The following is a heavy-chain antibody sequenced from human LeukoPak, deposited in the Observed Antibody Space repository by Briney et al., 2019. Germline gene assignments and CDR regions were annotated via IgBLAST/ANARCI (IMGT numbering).Heavy chain of an antibody. CDR2: LYYTGST. CDR3: GSRRTAMFGVIKGPIDY. V-gene: IGHV4-39*07. D-gene: IGHD3-3*01. CDR1: GGSISSSTHY. J-gene: IGHJ4*02. Sequence: PSETLSLTCTVSGGSISSSTHYWGSIRQPPAKGLGMNESLYYTGSTYYSPSLKSRVTISLDTSKNQFSLKLNSVTAADTAVYYCGSRRTAMFGVIKGPIDYWGQGTLVTVSS.